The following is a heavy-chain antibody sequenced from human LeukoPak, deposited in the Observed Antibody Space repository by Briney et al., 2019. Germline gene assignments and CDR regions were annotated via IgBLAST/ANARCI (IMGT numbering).Heavy chain of an antibody. CDR1: GGSISSGDYY. V-gene: IGHV4-30-4*01. CDR2: IYHSGTT. CDR3: ASASSSDYYPY. Sequence: SETLSLTCTVSGGSISSGDYYWSWIRQPPGKGLEWIGCIYHSGTTSYNSSLESRLTISLDTSRNQFSLKLSSVTAADTAAYYCASASSSDYYPYWGQGTLVTVSS. D-gene: IGHD3-22*01. J-gene: IGHJ4*02.